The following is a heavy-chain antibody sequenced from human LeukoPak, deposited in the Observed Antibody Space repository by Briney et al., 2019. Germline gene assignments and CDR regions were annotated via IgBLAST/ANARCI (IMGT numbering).Heavy chain of an antibody. J-gene: IGHJ4*02. CDR2: ISWNSGSI. V-gene: IGHV3-9*01. D-gene: IGHD6-19*01. Sequence: PGRSLRLSCAASGFTFDDYAMHWVRQAPGKGLEWVSGISWNSGSIGYADSVKGRFTISRDNAKNSLYLQMNSLRAEDTALYYCAGQGYSSGWFQGYWGQGTLVTVSS. CDR3: AGQGYSSGWFQGY. CDR1: GFTFDDYA.